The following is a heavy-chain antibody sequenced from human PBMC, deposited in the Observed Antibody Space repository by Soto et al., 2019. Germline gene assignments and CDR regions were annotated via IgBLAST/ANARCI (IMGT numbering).Heavy chain of an antibody. J-gene: IGHJ4*02. D-gene: IGHD2-21*02. CDR3: ARTAYCGGDCYPPYFDY. V-gene: IGHV4-4*07. Sequence: SETLSLTCTFSCGSIISYYWSWIRQPAGKGLEWIGRIYTSGSTNYNPSLKSRVTMSVDTSKNQFSLKLSSVTAADTAVYYCARTAYCGGDCYPPYFDYWGQGTLVTVSS. CDR1: CGSIISYY. CDR2: IYTSGST.